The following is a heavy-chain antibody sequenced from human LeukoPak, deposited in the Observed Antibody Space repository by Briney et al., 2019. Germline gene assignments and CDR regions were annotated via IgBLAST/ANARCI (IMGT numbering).Heavy chain of an antibody. CDR1: GFTFSSYA. J-gene: IGHJ6*03. D-gene: IGHD2-8*01. CDR3: AKDRCSNGIGCYYYLDV. Sequence: GGSLRLSCAASGFTFSSYAMSWVRQAPGKGLEWVSAISGSGGSTYYADSVKGRFTISRDNSKNTLYLQMNSLRAEDTAVYYCAKDRCSNGIGCYYYLDVWGKGTTVTISS. V-gene: IGHV3-23*01. CDR2: ISGSGGST.